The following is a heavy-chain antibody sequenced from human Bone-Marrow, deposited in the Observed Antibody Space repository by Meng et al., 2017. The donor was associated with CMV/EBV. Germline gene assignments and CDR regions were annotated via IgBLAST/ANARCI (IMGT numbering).Heavy chain of an antibody. CDR1: GFTFSSYA. CDR3: AKDLIYCGGDCYWSSDKISITIFDY. V-gene: IGHV3-23*01. J-gene: IGHJ4*02. CDR2: ISGSGGST. Sequence: GGPLRLSCAASGFTFSSYAMSWVRQAPGKGLEWVSAISGSGGSTYYADSVKGRFTISRDNSKNTLYLQMNSLRAEDTAVYYCAKDLIYCGGDCYWSSDKISITIFDYWGQRTLVTVYS. D-gene: IGHD2-21*01.